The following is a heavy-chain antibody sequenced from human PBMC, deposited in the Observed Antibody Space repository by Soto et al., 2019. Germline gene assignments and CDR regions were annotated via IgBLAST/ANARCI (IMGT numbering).Heavy chain of an antibody. J-gene: IGHJ5*02. CDR3: ARAKNYYDSSGYFNWFDP. Sequence: QVQLVQSGAEVKKPGSSVKVSCKASGGTFSSYAISWVRQAPGQGIEWMGGIIPIFGTANYAQKFQGRVTITADKSTSTAYMELSSLRSEDTAVYYCARAKNYYDSSGYFNWFDPWGQGTLVTVSS. D-gene: IGHD3-22*01. V-gene: IGHV1-69*06. CDR2: IIPIFGTA. CDR1: GGTFSSYA.